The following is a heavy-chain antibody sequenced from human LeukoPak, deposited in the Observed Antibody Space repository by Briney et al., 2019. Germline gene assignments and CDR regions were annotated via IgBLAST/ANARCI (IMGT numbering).Heavy chain of an antibody. CDR1: GGSISSYY. J-gene: IGHJ4*02. Sequence: SETLSLTCTVSGGSISSYYWSWIRQPPGEGLEWIGYIYYSGSTNYNPSLKSRVTISVDTSKNQFSLKLSSVTAADTAVYYCARGIVGATAYYFDYWGQGTLVTVSS. V-gene: IGHV4-59*01. D-gene: IGHD1-26*01. CDR3: ARGIVGATAYYFDY. CDR2: IYYSGST.